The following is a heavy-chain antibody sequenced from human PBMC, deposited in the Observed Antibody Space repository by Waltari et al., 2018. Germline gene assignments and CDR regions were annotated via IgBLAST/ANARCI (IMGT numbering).Heavy chain of an antibody. CDR1: GYIFINYF. D-gene: IGHD2-15*01. J-gene: IGHJ3*01. V-gene: IGHV1-2*06. CDR2: INCRNGGP. Sequence: QVQLEQSGAEVRNHGASVKVSCKASGYIFINYFMPWVRQAPGQGLEWIGRINCRNGGPDYARKFQGRVTMTRDTSLNTAYLELTGLRSDDMAIYYCTLSFNVNAFNIWGPGTRVTVSS. CDR3: TLSFNVNAFNI.